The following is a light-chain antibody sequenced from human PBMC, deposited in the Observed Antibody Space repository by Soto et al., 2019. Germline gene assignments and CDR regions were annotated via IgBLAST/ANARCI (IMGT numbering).Light chain of an antibody. Sequence: QLVLTQSPSASASLGASVKLTCTLSSGHSSYAIAWHQQQPEKGPRYLMKLNSDGSHSKGDGIPDRFSGSSSGAERYLTISSLQSEDEAYYYCNSRTSSGIRVFGTGTKLTVL. CDR3: NSRTSSGIRV. CDR1: SGHSSYA. CDR2: LNSDGSH. V-gene: IGLV4-69*01. J-gene: IGLJ1*01.